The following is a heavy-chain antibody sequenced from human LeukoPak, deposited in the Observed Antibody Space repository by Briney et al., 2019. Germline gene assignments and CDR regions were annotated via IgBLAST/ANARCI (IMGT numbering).Heavy chain of an antibody. CDR1: GFTFTSSA. V-gene: IGHV1-58*01. J-gene: IGHJ6*02. Sequence: SVKVSCKASGFTFTSSAVQWVRPARGQRLEWIGWIVVGSGNTNYAQKFQERVTITRDMSTSTAYMELSSLRSEDTAVYYCATTHYDFWSGYYQAMYGMDVWGQGTTVTVSS. CDR2: IVVGSGNT. D-gene: IGHD3-3*01. CDR3: ATTHYDFWSGYYQAMYGMDV.